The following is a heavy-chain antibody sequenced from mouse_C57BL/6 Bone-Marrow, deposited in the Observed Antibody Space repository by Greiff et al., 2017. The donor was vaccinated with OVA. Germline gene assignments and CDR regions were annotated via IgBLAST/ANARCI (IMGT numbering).Heavy chain of an antibody. J-gene: IGHJ4*01. CDR3: ARRAYYSNPYAMDY. D-gene: IGHD2-5*01. V-gene: IGHV1-81*01. CDR1: GYTFTSYG. Sequence: QVQLQQSGAELARPGASVKLSCKASGYTFTSYGISWVKQRTGQGLEWIGELYPRSGNTYYNEKFKGKATLTADKSSSTAYMELRSLTSEDSAVYFCARRAYYSNPYAMDYWGQGTSVTVSS. CDR2: LYPRSGNT.